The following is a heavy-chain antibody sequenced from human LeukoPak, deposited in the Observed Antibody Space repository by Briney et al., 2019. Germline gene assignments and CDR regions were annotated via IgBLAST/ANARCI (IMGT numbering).Heavy chain of an antibody. J-gene: IGHJ5*02. V-gene: IGHV3-30*01. CDR1: GFTFSSYA. D-gene: IGHD3-10*01. Sequence: PGGSLRLSCAASGFTFSSYAMHWVRQAPGKGLEWVTVISYDGSNKYYADSVKGRFTISRDNSKNTLYLQMNSLRAEDTAVYYCARGRERLLWFGEDWFDPWGQGTLVTVSS. CDR2: ISYDGSNK. CDR3: ARGRERLLWFGEDWFDP.